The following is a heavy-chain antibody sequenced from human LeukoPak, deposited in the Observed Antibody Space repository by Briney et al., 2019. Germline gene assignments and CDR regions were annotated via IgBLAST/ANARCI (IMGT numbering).Heavy chain of an antibody. J-gene: IGHJ4*02. Sequence: QSGGSLRLSCAASGFTFSSYGMSWVRQAPGKGLERVSAITGSGAFTDYADSVKGRFTISRDNSKNTLYLQMNSLRAEDTGVYYGAKRSAERSGYFDYWGQGTLVTVSS. D-gene: IGHD6-19*01. CDR2: ITGSGAFT. CDR1: GFTFSSYG. CDR3: AKRSAERSGYFDY. V-gene: IGHV3-23*01.